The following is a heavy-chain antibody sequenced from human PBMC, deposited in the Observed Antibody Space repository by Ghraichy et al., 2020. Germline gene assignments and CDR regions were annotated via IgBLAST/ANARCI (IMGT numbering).Heavy chain of an antibody. CDR2: ISSSSYI. CDR3: ARVSMIAGGHAFDI. CDR1: GFTFSSYS. V-gene: IGHV3-21*01. D-gene: IGHD3-22*01. Sequence: ESLNISCAASGFTFSSYSMNWVRQAPGKGLEWVSSISSSSYIYYADSVKGRFTISRDNAKNSLYLQMNSLRAEDTAVYYCARVSMIAGGHAFDIWGQGTMVTVSS. J-gene: IGHJ3*02.